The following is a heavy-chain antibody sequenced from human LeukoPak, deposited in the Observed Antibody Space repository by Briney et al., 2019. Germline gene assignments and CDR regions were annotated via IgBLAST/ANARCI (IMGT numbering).Heavy chain of an antibody. V-gene: IGHV1-18*04. Sequence: EASVKVSCKTSGYTFTTYSITWVRQAPGQGLEWMGWISTDIGITVYAQRLQGRVTMTTDRSTSTAYMELRSLRYDDTAVYYCARSSEWDTTRNNWFDPWGQGTLVTVSS. CDR3: ARSSEWDTTRNNWFDP. CDR2: ISTDIGIT. J-gene: IGHJ5*02. D-gene: IGHD5-18*01. CDR1: GYTFTTYS.